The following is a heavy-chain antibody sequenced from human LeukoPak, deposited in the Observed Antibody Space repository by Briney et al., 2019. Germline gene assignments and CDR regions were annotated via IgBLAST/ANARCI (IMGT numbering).Heavy chain of an antibody. V-gene: IGHV3-21*01. CDR2: ITSGGDYI. J-gene: IGHJ4*02. Sequence: GGSLRLSCAASGFTFNTLNMNWVRQAPGKGLEWVSSITSGGDYIYYADSVKGRFTTSRDNAKNSLPLQLNSLRVEDTAVYYCARGHYDVLAASYKWTPDYWGQGTLVTVSS. D-gene: IGHD3-9*01. CDR1: GFTFNTLN. CDR3: ARGHYDVLAASYKWTPDY.